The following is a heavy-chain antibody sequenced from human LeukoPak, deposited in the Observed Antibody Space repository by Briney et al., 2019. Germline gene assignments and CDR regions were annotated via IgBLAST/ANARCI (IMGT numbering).Heavy chain of an antibody. D-gene: IGHD6-19*01. CDR1: GFTFSSYG. Sequence: GSLRLSCAASGFTFSSYGMHWVRQAPGKGLEWVAVISYDGSNKYYADSVKGRFTISRDNSKNTLYLQMNSLRAEDTAVYYCAKGQQWLVTLTLDYWGQGTLVTVSS. CDR3: AKGQQWLVTLTLDY. CDR2: ISYDGSNK. V-gene: IGHV3-30*18. J-gene: IGHJ4*02.